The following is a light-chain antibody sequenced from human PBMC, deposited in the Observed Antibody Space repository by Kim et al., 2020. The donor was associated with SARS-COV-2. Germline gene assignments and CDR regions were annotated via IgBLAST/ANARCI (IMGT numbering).Light chain of an antibody. V-gene: IGLV1-40*01. CDR3: QSYDSSLSGYV. CDR2: GNS. J-gene: IGLJ1*01. CDR1: SSNIGAGYD. Sequence: QRVTISCTGSSSNIGAGYDVHWYQHLPGTAPKLLIYGNSNRPSGVPDRFSGSKSGTSASLAITGLQAEDDADYYCQSYDSSLSGYVFGTGTKVTVL.